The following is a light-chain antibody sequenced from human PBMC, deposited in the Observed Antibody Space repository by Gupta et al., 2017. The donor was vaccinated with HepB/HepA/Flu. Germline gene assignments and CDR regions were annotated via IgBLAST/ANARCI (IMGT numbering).Light chain of an antibody. V-gene: IGKV2-28*01. CDR2: LGS. Sequence: DNVMTQSSHSLPVTSGEQASIPCRSSQSRLERNGYTYLDWYLQRPGQPPQLLIYLGSKRAYGVPDRFSGGGSGTDYTLKISRGEAEDVGVYYCKQELKRPGTFGQGTXVDIK. J-gene: IGKJ2*01. CDR1: QSRLERNGYTY. CDR3: KQELKRPGT.